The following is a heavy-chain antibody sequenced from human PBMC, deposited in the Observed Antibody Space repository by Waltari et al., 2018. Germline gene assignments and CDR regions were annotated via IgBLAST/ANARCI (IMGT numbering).Heavy chain of an antibody. CDR1: GFTFSSFA. V-gene: IGHV3-23*04. CDR3: AKSLRFGELFDDGY. CDR2: ISGSGVST. D-gene: IGHD3-10*01. Sequence: EVQLVESGGGLVQPGGSLSLSCAAPGFTFSSFAMSWVRPSPGKGLEWVSAISGSGVSTYHADSVKCRFTISRDNSKNTLYLQMNSLRAEDTAVYYCAKSLRFGELFDDGYWGQGTLVTVSS. J-gene: IGHJ4*02.